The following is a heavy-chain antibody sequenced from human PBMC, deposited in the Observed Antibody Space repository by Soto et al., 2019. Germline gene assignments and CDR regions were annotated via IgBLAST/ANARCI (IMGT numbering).Heavy chain of an antibody. CDR1: GFTFSNYW. CDR2: IKQDGTAQ. V-gene: IGHV3-7*05. J-gene: IGHJ4*02. D-gene: IGHD6-19*01. Sequence: EVQLVESGGGLVQPGESLRLSCAASGFTFSNYWMTWVPQAPGKGLEWVANIKQDGTAQYYVDSVKGRFTISRDNAKNSLYLQMNSLRAEDTAVYYCGGSSGWPGVYDYWGQGTLVAVSS. CDR3: GGSSGWPGVYDY.